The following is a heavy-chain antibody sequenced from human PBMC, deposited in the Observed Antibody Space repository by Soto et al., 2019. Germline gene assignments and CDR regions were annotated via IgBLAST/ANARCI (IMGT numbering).Heavy chain of an antibody. CDR3: ARGIKLAIVVVITGEDY. V-gene: IGHV3-30-3*01. Sequence: PGGSLRLSCAASGFTFSSYAMHWVRQAPGKGLEWVAVISYDGSNKYYADSVKGRFTISRDNSKNTLYLQMNSLRAEDTAVYYCARGIKLAIVVVITGEDYWGQGTLVTSPQ. CDR1: GFTFSSYA. CDR2: ISYDGSNK. J-gene: IGHJ4*02. D-gene: IGHD3-22*01.